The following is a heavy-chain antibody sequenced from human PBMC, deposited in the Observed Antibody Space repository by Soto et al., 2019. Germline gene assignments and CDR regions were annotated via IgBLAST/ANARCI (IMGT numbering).Heavy chain of an antibody. J-gene: IGHJ5*02. V-gene: IGHV4-31*03. D-gene: IGHD3-22*01. CDR2: IYYSGST. CDR3: ARVLRKYDSSGYHNWFDP. Sequence: NPSETLSLTCTVSGGSISSGGYYWSWIRQHPGKGLEWIGYIYYSGSTYYNPSLKSRVTISVDTSKNQFSLKLSSVTAADTAVYYCARVLRKYDSSGYHNWFDPWGQGTLVTVSS. CDR1: GGSISSGGYY.